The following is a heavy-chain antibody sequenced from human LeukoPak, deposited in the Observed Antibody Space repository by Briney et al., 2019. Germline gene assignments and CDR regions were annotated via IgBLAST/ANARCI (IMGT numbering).Heavy chain of an antibody. V-gene: IGHV1-69*05. J-gene: IGHJ4*02. CDR2: IIPIFGTA. Sequence: GSSVKVSCKASGGTFSSYAISWVRQAPGQGLEWMGGIIPIFGTANYAQKFQGRVTMTRDMSTSTVYMELSSLRSEDTAVYYCARGFNWNYDYWGQGTLVTVSS. CDR1: GGTFSSYA. CDR3: ARGFNWNYDY. D-gene: IGHD1-7*01.